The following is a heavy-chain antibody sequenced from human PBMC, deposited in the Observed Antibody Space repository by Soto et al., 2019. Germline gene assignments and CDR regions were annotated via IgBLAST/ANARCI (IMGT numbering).Heavy chain of an antibody. D-gene: IGHD3-10*01. V-gene: IGHV1-3*01. CDR1: GYTFTSYA. Sequence: DSVKVSCKASGYTFTSYAMHWVRKAPGQRLEWMGWINAGNGNTKYSQKFQGRVTITRDTSASTAYMELSSLRSEDTAVYYCARGAYYYGSGSYPPFDYWGQGTLVTVSS. CDR3: ARGAYYYGSGSYPPFDY. J-gene: IGHJ4*02. CDR2: INAGNGNT.